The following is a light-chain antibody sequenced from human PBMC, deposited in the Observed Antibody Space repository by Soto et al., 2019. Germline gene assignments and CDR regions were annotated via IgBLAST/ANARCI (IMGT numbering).Light chain of an antibody. CDR3: QQYNNWPPLT. CDR1: QSVSSN. V-gene: IGKV3D-15*01. CDR2: GAS. Sequence: EIVLTQSPGTRSVSPGESATLSCRASQSVSSNLAWYQQKPGQAPRLLIYGASTRATGIPGRFSGSGSGTEFTPTISSLQSEDFAVYYCQQYNNWPPLTFGGGTKVEIK. J-gene: IGKJ4*01.